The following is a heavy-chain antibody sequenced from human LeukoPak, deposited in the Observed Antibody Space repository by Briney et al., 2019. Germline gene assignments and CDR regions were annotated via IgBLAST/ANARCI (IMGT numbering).Heavy chain of an antibody. V-gene: IGHV3-33*04. D-gene: IGHD3-16*01. CDR3: ARDGINASYWHFLES. CDR1: GFTFSHYG. CDR2: ICYEGSSK. J-gene: IGHJ4*02. Sequence: PGASLRLSCTSSGFTFSHYGMHWARQTPGKGLDLVPLICYEGSSKDYTDSVKGRFIISRDDSKNLLSLQMDSLRVEDTAVYYCARDGINASYWHFLESWGQGALVTVSS.